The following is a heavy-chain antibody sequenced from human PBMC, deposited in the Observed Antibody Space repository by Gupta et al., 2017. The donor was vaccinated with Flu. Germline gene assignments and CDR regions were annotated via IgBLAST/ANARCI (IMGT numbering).Heavy chain of an antibody. V-gene: IGHV3-7*04. J-gene: IGHJ4*02. CDR2: VRQDGSDK. CDR3: ARSFGSGDIFDL. D-gene: IGHD3-10*01. CDR1: GLRLRSLW. Sequence: EVQLVESGGGLVPRGGSLSLSCGASGLRLRSLWMHWVRQAPGKGLEWVATVRQDGSDKYYVDSVKGRFTISRDNAKASLYLQLNCLRAEDTAVYYCARSFGSGDIFDLWGRGTLVTVSS.